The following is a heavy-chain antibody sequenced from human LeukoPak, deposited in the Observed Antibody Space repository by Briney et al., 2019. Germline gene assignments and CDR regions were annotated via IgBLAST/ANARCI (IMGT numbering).Heavy chain of an antibody. V-gene: IGHV3-21*01. J-gene: IGHJ4*02. CDR1: GFTFSSFE. CDR2: ISGSSNFI. CDR3: VRVNCGADFSSGYYFES. Sequence: KSGGSLRLSCVASGFTFSSFELNWVRQAPGKGLEWVSSISGSSNFIFYADSVKGRFTSSRDNAKRALYLQMDSLRVEYTAVYYCVRVNCGADFSSGYYFESCGQGTLVTVSS. D-gene: IGHD2-21*02.